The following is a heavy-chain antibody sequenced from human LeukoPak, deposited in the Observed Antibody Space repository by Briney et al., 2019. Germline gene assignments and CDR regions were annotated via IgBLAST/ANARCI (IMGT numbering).Heavy chain of an antibody. Sequence: GGSLRLSCAASGFTFNNAWMNWVRQAPGKGLEWVGRIKSKTDGGTTDYAALVKGRFTISRDDSKNMLYLQMNSLKTEDTAVYYCTTIWPDYYDSSGYYWGQGSLVTVSS. CDR3: TTIWPDYYDSSGYY. CDR2: IKSKTDGGTT. D-gene: IGHD3-22*01. V-gene: IGHV3-15*01. J-gene: IGHJ4*02. CDR1: GFTFNNAW.